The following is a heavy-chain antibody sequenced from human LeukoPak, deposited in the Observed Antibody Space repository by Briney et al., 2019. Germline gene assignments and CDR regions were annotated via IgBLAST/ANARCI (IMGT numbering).Heavy chain of an antibody. J-gene: IGHJ4*02. D-gene: IGHD3-9*01. CDR2: ISAYNGNT. Sequence: ASVKVSCKASGYPFTSYGFSWVRQAPGQGLEWMGWISAYNGNTNYAQKIQGGVTMTTDTSTSTAYMELRSLRSDDTAMYYCARETPGLRYFDWLLYDENFDYWGQGTLVTVSS. V-gene: IGHV1-18*01. CDR3: ARETPGLRYFDWLLYDENFDY. CDR1: GYPFTSYG.